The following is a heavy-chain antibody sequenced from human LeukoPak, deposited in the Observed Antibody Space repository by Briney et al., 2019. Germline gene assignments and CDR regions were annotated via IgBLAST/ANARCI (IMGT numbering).Heavy chain of an antibody. CDR2: ISSSGSTI. CDR3: ARGDYYYDSSGYVSPGLGDY. Sequence: GGSLRLSCAASGFTFSDYYMSWIRQAPGKGLEWVSYISSSGSTIYYADSVKGRFTISRDDAKNSLYLQMNSLRAEDTAVYYCARGDYYYDSSGYVSPGLGDYWGQGTLVTVSS. D-gene: IGHD3-22*01. V-gene: IGHV3-11*04. J-gene: IGHJ4*02. CDR1: GFTFSDYY.